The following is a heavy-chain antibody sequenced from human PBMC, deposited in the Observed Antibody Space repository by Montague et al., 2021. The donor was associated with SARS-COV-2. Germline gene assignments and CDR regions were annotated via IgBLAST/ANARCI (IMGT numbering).Heavy chain of an antibody. CDR2: FYYSGST. Sequence: SETLSLTCTVSGGSISSYYWSWIRQPPGKGLEWFGYFYYSGSTNYNPSFKSRLSISGDTSKNQFSLEVTSVTAADTAVYYCARGTYSGVDSDGYYYYYGMDVWGQGTTVTVSS. V-gene: IGHV4-59*01. CDR3: ARGTYSGVDSDGYYYYYGMDV. D-gene: IGHD1-26*01. J-gene: IGHJ6*02. CDR1: GGSISSYY.